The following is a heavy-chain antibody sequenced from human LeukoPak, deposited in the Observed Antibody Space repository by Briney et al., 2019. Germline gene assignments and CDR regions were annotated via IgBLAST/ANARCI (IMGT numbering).Heavy chain of an antibody. CDR1: GGSSSGYY. CDR3: ASESYYDSSGRVHYFDY. Sequence: SETLSLTCAVYGGSSSGYYWSWIRQPPGKGLEWIGEINHSGSPNYNPSLKSRVTISVDTSKNQFSLNLSSVTAADTAVYYCASESYYDSSGRVHYFDYWGQGTLVTVSS. D-gene: IGHD3-22*01. CDR2: INHSGSP. V-gene: IGHV4-34*01. J-gene: IGHJ4*02.